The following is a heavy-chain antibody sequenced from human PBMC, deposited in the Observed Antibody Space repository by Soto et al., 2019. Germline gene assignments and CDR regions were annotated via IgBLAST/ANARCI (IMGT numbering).Heavy chain of an antibody. Sequence: GGSLRLPGVVSGFPFSTSNMNWARQAPGKGLEWVSFISRSSTYISYADSVKGRFTISKDDAENSLFLQMNSLRAEDTAVYYCARGVLPLPSTSWFGPWGLGTLVTVSS. CDR2: ISRSSTYI. D-gene: IGHD3-10*01. CDR3: ARGVLPLPSTSWFGP. J-gene: IGHJ5*02. V-gene: IGHV3-21*01. CDR1: GFPFSTSN.